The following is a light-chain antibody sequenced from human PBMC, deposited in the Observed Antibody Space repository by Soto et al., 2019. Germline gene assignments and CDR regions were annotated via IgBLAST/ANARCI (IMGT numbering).Light chain of an antibody. J-gene: IGKJ1*01. Sequence: EIVLPQSPGTLSLSPGERATLSCRASQNVDTNYLAWYQQKPGQAPRIIIFGASGRATGMPDRFSGSGSGTGFTLTISRLEPEDFAMYYCQQYGSLSWTFGQGTKVEIK. V-gene: IGKV3-20*01. CDR2: GAS. CDR3: QQYGSLSWT. CDR1: QNVDTNY.